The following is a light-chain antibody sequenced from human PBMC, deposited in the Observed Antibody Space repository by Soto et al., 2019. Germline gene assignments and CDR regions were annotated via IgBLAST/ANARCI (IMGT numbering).Light chain of an antibody. CDR2: EVS. V-gene: IGLV2-14*01. CDR1: SSDVGGHNY. Sequence: QSALTQPASVSGSPGQSITISCTGTSSDVGGHNYVSWYQQHPGKAPKLMIYEVSNRPSGVSDRFSGSKSGNTASLTISGLQAEDEAGYYCSSYISSSNVVFSGGTKLTVL. J-gene: IGLJ2*01. CDR3: SSYISSSNVV.